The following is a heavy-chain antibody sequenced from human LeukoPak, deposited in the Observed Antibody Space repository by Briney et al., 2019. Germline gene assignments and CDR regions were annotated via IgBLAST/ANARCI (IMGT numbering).Heavy chain of an antibody. J-gene: IGHJ4*02. V-gene: IGHV5-51*01. CDR2: IYPGDSDT. CDR1: GYSFTSYW. CDR3: ARTQRDVEMATTYDY. Sequence: GESLKISCKGSGYSFTSYWIGWVRQMPGKGLEWMGIIYPGDSDTRYSPSFQGQVTISADKSISTAYLQWSSLKASDTAMYHCARTQRDVEMATTYDYWGQGTLVTVSS. D-gene: IGHD5-24*01.